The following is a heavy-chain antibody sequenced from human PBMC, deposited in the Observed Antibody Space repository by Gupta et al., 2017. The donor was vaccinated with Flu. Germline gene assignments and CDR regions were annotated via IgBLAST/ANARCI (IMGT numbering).Heavy chain of an antibody. J-gene: IGHJ4*02. CDR3: VKTREINYDSFLYDGDFDY. Sequence: EVQLEESGGGLAQPGRSQRLSCAASGFSFKDYAMHWVRQFPGKGLEWVSGITWTSSTLGYADSVKGRFTISRDNAKNSLYLQMNSLRPEDTALYYCVKTREINYDSFLYDGDFDYWGQGTLVNVSS. D-gene: IGHD3-22*01. CDR2: ITWTSSTL. CDR1: GFSFKDYA. V-gene: IGHV3-9*01.